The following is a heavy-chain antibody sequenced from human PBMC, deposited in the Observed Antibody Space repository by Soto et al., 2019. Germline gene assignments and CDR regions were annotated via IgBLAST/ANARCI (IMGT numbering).Heavy chain of an antibody. CDR2: INAGNGNT. CDR3: ARGIYCSGGSCYPPEDYYMDG. Sequence: ASVKVSCKASGYTFTSYAMHWVRQAPGQRLEWMGWINAGNGNTKYSQKFQGRVTITRDTSASTAYMELSSLRSEDTAVYYCARGIYCSGGSCYPPEDYYMDGWGKGITVTVSS. D-gene: IGHD2-15*01. V-gene: IGHV1-3*01. CDR1: GYTFTSYA. J-gene: IGHJ6*03.